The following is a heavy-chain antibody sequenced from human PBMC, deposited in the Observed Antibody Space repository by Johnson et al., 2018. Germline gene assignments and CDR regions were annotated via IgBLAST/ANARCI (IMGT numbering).Heavy chain of an antibody. Sequence: EVHLVESGGGLVQPGGSLRLSCAASGFTFSSYWMSWVRQAPGKGLEWVANIKQDGSEKYYVDSVKGRFTISRDNPKNSLYLQMNSLRAEDTAVYYCGRDLALSGLVYYYYYGMDVWGQGTTVTVSS. CDR1: GFTFSSYW. CDR2: IKQDGSEK. D-gene: IGHD2/OR15-2a*01. CDR3: GRDLALSGLVYYYYYGMDV. V-gene: IGHV3-7*01. J-gene: IGHJ6*02.